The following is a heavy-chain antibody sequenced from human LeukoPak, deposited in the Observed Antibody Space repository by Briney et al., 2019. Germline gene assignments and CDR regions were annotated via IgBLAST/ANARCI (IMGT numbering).Heavy chain of an antibody. Sequence: GGSLRLSCAASGFTFSNYGMTWLRQTPAKGLEWVSAISGSGGSTYYADSVKGRFTISRDNSKNTLYLQMNSLRAEDTAVYYCAKVGIQLWLLGTYYFDYWGQGTLVTVSS. CDR3: AKVGIQLWLLGTYYFDY. CDR2: ISGSGGST. J-gene: IGHJ4*02. V-gene: IGHV3-23*01. CDR1: GFTFSNYG. D-gene: IGHD5-18*01.